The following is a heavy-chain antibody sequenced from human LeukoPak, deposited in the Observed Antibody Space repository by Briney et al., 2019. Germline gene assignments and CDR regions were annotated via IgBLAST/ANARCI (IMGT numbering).Heavy chain of an antibody. D-gene: IGHD6-13*01. CDR3: ARSGNRIAAAGTDYFDY. CDR1: GGTFSSYA. Sequence: SVKVSCKASGGTFSSYAISWVRQAPGQGLEWMGGMIPIFGTANYAQKFQGRVTITADESTSTAYMELSSLRSEDTAVYYCARSGNRIAAAGTDYFDYWGQGTLVTVSS. CDR2: MIPIFGTA. V-gene: IGHV1-69*13. J-gene: IGHJ4*02.